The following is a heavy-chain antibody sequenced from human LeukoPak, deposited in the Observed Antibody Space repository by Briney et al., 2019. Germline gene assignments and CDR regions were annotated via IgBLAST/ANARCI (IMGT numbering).Heavy chain of an antibody. CDR1: GFTFSSYS. D-gene: IGHD1-1*01. J-gene: IGHJ4*02. V-gene: IGHV3-21*01. CDR3: AREVYNWNVPDY. CDR2: ISSSSSYI. Sequence: GGSLRLSRAASGFTFSSYSMNWVRQAPGKGLEWVSSISSSSSYIYYADSVKGRFTISRDNAKNSLYLQMNSLRAEDTAVYYCAREVYNWNVPDYWGQGTLVTVSS.